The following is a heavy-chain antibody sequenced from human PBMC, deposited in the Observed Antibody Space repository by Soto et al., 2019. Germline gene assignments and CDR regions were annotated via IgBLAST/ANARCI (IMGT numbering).Heavy chain of an antibody. J-gene: IGHJ3*02. CDR2: LYHSRST. Sequence: SDTLSPTCAVSGGSISSSNWWIWVRQPPGKGLEWQGELYHSRSTNYNPSLKSRVTCSVNKSENRCSLKLSSVTAEDTAVYYCARVPEGRNDFEIWGQGTMVTISS. CDR1: GGSISSSNW. V-gene: IGHV4-4*02. CDR3: ARVPEGRNDFEI.